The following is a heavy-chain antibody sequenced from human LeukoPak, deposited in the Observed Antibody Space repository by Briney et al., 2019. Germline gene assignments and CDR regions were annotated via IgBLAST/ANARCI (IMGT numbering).Heavy chain of an antibody. D-gene: IGHD3-22*01. V-gene: IGHV3-64*01. CDR3: ARIFSDSSGFYYDY. Sequence: PGRSLRLSCAASGFTFSDYVMHWVRQAPGKGLEYVSAITSNGGSTYYANSVKGRFTISRDNSKNTLYLQMGSLRAEDMAVYYCARIFSDSSGFYYDYWGQGTLVTVSS. CDR2: ITSNGGST. J-gene: IGHJ4*02. CDR1: GFTFSDYV.